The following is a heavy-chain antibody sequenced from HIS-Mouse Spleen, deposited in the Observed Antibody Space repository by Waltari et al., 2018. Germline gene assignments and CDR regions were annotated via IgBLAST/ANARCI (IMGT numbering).Heavy chain of an antibody. CDR1: GYTFTSYD. CDR3: ARGIPDILTGYYNKGSFDY. CDR2: MNPNRGNT. J-gene: IGHJ4*02. Sequence: QVQLVQSGAEVKKPGASVKVSCKASGYTFTSYDINWVRQATGQGLEWMGWMNPNRGNTGYAQKFQGRVTMTRNTSISTAYMELSSLRSEDTAVYYCARGIPDILTGYYNKGSFDYWGQGTLVTVSS. D-gene: IGHD3-9*01. V-gene: IGHV1-8*01.